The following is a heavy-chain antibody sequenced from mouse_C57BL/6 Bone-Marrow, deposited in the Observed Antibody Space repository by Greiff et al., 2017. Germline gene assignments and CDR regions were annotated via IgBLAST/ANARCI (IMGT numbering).Heavy chain of an antibody. J-gene: IGHJ3*01. Sequence: QVQLQQSGAELARPGASVKLSCKASGYTFTSYGISWVKQRTGQGLEWIGEIYPRSGNTYYNEKFKGKATLTADKSSSTAYMALGSLTSEDSAVYFGERYRGSYGFAYWGQGTLVTVSA. V-gene: IGHV1-81*01. CDR1: GYTFTSYG. CDR3: ERYRGSYGFAY. CDR2: IYPRSGNT. D-gene: IGHD1-1*02.